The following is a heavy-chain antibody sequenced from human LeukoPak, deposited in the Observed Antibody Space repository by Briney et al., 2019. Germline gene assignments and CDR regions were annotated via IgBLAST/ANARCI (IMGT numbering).Heavy chain of an antibody. Sequence: PGGSLRLSCAASGFTFSSYWMHWVRQAPGKGLVWVSRINSVGSSTSYADSVKGRFTISRDNAKNTLYRQMNSLRGEDTAVYYCAKAGITMIVRYFDYWGQGTLVTVSS. V-gene: IGHV3-74*01. D-gene: IGHD3-22*01. CDR1: GFTFSSYW. CDR2: INSVGSST. J-gene: IGHJ4*02. CDR3: AKAGITMIVRYFDY.